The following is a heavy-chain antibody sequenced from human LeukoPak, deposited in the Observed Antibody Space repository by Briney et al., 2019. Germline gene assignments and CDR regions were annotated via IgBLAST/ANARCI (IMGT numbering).Heavy chain of an antibody. CDR3: VTGYYDRFAN. CDR1: GFTFNNAW. Sequence: KAGGSLRLSCAASGFTFNNAWMSWVRQAPGKGLEWVGRIKSKTDGGTTDYAAPVKGRFTISRDDSKNMLFLQINGLKIEDTAVYYCVTGYYDRFANWGQGTLVTVSS. J-gene: IGHJ4*02. CDR2: IKSKTDGGTT. V-gene: IGHV3-15*01. D-gene: IGHD3-22*01.